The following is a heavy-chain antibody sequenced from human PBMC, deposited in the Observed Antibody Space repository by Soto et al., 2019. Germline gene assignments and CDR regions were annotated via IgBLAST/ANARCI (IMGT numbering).Heavy chain of an antibody. CDR1: GFTFSSYG. V-gene: IGHV3-30*18. Sequence: GGSLRLSCAASGFTFSSYGMHWVRQAPGKGLEWVAVISYDGSNKYYADSVKGRFTISRDNSKNTLYLQMNSLRAEDTAVYYCAKDIVGVAAIPLYYYGMDFWGQGTTDTVSS. CDR3: AKDIVGVAAIPLYYYGMDF. J-gene: IGHJ6*02. CDR2: ISYDGSNK. D-gene: IGHD2-15*01.